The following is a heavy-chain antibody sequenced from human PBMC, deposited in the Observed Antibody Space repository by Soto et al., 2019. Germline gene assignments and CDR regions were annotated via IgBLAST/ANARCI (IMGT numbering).Heavy chain of an antibody. CDR2: IIPKFGTT. Sequence: GASVKGSRKASGGTFSTYGMKWVRLAPGQGLEWMGGIIPKFGTTNYAQKFQGRVTITADESTNTAYMELNYLRSEDTAVYFCARELDPYYGGNSLSLDYWGQGTLVTVSS. J-gene: IGHJ4*02. V-gene: IGHV1-69*13. CDR3: ARELDPYYGGNSLSLDY. D-gene: IGHD4-17*01. CDR1: GGTFSTYG.